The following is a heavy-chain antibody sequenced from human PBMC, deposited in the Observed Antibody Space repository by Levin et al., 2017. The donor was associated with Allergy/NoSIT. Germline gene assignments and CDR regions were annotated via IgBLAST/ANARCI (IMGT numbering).Heavy chain of an antibody. V-gene: IGHV4-59*01. CDR2: IYYSGNT. Sequence: SSETLSLTCTVSGGSISSDYWSWIRQPPGKGLEWIGYIYYSGNTNYNPSLKSRVTISADTSKTQFSLKLSSVTAADTAVYYCARTGIAAAGIDYWGQGTLVTVSS. CDR1: GGSISSDY. CDR3: ARTGIAAAGIDY. D-gene: IGHD6-13*01. J-gene: IGHJ4*02.